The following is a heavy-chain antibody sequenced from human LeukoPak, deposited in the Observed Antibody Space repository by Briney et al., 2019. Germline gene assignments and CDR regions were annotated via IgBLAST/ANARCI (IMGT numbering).Heavy chain of an antibody. J-gene: IGHJ4*02. Sequence: SVKVSCKASGGTFSSYAISWVRQAPGQGLEWMGRIIPILGIANYAQKLQGRVTMTTDTSTSTAYMELRSLRSDDTAAYYCARAPAEYYDSSGYPLHFDYWGQGTLVTVSS. CDR3: ARAPAEYYDSSGYPLHFDY. D-gene: IGHD3-22*01. V-gene: IGHV1-69*04. CDR2: IIPILGIA. CDR1: GGTFSSYA.